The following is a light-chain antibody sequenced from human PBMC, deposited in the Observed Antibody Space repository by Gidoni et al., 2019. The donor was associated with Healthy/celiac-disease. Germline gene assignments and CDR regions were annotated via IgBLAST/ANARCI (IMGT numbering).Light chain of an antibody. CDR3: QAWDSSTVV. V-gene: IGLV3-1*01. Sequence: SSELTQPPPVSVTPGQTASITCSGDKLGDKYACWYQQKTGQSPVLVIYQDSKRPSWSPERFSGSNSGNTATLTISGTQAMDEADYYCQAWDSSTVVFGGGTKLTVL. CDR1: KLGDKY. J-gene: IGLJ2*01. CDR2: QDS.